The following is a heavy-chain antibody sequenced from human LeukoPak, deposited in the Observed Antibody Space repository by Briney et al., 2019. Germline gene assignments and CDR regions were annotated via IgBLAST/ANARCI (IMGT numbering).Heavy chain of an antibody. Sequence: SETLSLTCTVPGGSICSYYWSWIRQPPGKGLEWIGYIYYSGSTNYNPSLKSRVTISVDTSKNQFSLKLSSVTAADTAVYYCARVSSSWYQDWYFDLWGRGTLVTVSS. CDR2: IYYSGST. J-gene: IGHJ2*01. CDR3: ARVSSSWYQDWYFDL. CDR1: GGSICSYY. D-gene: IGHD6-13*01. V-gene: IGHV4-59*12.